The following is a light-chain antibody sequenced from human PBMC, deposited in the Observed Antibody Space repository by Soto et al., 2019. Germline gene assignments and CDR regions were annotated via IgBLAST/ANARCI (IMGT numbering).Light chain of an antibody. CDR3: QQYGSSHWT. CDR2: GAS. V-gene: IGKV3-20*01. Sequence: EIVLTQSPGTLSLSPGERATLSCRASQSVSSSYLAWYQQQHGQAPRLLIYGASSRATGIPDRFSGSGSGTDFTLTISRLEPEDFAVYYCQQYGSSHWTFGQGTKVEIK. J-gene: IGKJ1*01. CDR1: QSVSSSY.